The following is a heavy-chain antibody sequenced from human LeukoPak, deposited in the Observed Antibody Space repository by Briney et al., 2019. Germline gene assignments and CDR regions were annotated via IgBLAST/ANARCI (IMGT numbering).Heavy chain of an antibody. D-gene: IGHD6-6*01. CDR3: ARDEYASSPGYFDY. CDR2: ISSSGSYI. J-gene: IGHJ4*02. Sequence: PGGSLRLSCAASGITLSSYAMNWVRQAPGKGLEWVSCISSSGSYIYYADSVKGRFTISRDNAKNSLYLQMDRLRAEDTAVYYCARDEYASSPGYFDYWGQGTLVTVSS. V-gene: IGHV3-21*01. CDR1: GITLSSYA.